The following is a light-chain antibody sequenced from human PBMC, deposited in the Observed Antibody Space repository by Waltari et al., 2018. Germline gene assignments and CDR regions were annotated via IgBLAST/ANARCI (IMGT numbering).Light chain of an antibody. CDR1: SSNIGSNT. V-gene: IGLV1-44*01. CDR2: CHN. J-gene: IGLJ3*02. CDR3: AAWDDSLNGWV. Sequence: QSVLTQPPSASGTPGQRVTISCSGSSSNIGSNTVNWYQQLPGTTPKLLIYCHNQGPSGVPDRFSGSKSGTSASLAISGLQSEDEADYYCAAWDDSLNGWVFGGGTKLTVL.